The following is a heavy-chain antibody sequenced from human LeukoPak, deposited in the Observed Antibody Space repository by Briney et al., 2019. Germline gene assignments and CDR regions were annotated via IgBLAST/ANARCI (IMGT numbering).Heavy chain of an antibody. CDR1: GFTFSGNW. D-gene: IGHD2-15*01. CDR2: IDNDGSST. V-gene: IGHV3-74*01. Sequence: GGSLRLSCAASGFTFSGNWMHWVRQAPGKGLEWISRIDNDGSSTVYADFAEGRFTISRENAENTLYLQMSSLRVEDTAVYYCVRGWFGPDYWGQGTLVTASS. CDR3: VRGWFGPDY. J-gene: IGHJ4*02.